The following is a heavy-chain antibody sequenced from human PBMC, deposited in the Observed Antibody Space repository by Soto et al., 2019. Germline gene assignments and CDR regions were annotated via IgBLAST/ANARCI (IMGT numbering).Heavy chain of an antibody. V-gene: IGHV3-48*02. J-gene: IGHJ4*02. CDR3: ATYGASAYTYGYFDY. CDR2: ISDSSSTI. Sequence: EVQLVESGGGLVQPGGSLRLSCAASGFTFDNCSMNWVRQAPGKGLEWVSYISDSSSTIYYADSLKGRFTISIDNAQNSLYLQMNSLRDEYTAVYYCATYGASAYTYGYFDYWCRGTLVTVSS. D-gene: IGHD5-18*01. CDR1: GFTFDNCS.